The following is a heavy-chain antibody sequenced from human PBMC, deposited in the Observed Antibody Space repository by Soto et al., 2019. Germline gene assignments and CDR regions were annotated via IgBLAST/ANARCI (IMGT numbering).Heavy chain of an antibody. Sequence: ASVKVSCKASGYTFTSYGISWVRQAPGQGLEWMGWISAYNGNTNYAQKLQGRVTMTTDTSTSTAYMELRSLRSDDMVVYYCARASFPWYYFDYWGQGTLVTVSS. V-gene: IGHV1-18*03. CDR1: GYTFTSYG. J-gene: IGHJ4*02. CDR2: ISAYNGNT. CDR3: ARASFPWYYFDY.